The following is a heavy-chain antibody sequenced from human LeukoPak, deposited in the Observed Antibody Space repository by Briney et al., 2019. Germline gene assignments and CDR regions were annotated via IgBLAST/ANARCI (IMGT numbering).Heavy chain of an antibody. D-gene: IGHD6-13*01. CDR1: GGSFSGYY. CDR3: AREVAAGTIHYYYYYMDV. CDR2: INHSGST. J-gene: IGHJ6*03. V-gene: IGHV4-34*01. Sequence: SETLSLTCAVYGGSFSGYYWSWIRQPPGKGLEWIGEINHSGSTNYNPSLKSRVTISVDTSKNQFSLKLSSVTAADTAVYYCAREVAAGTIHYYYYYMDVWGKGTTVTVSS.